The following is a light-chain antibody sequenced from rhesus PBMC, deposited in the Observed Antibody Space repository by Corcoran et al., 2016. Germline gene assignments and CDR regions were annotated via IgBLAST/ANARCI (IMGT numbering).Light chain of an antibody. CDR2: RAS. CDR3: QQYSSSPLA. CDR1: QTISSW. Sequence: DIQMTQSPSSLSASVGDTVTISCRASQTISSWLAWYQQKPGKPPNLLIYRASSLQSGVPSRFSGSGSGKDCTLTISSLQSEDFATYFCQQYSSSPLAFGGGTKV. V-gene: IGKV1-22*01. J-gene: IGKJ4*01.